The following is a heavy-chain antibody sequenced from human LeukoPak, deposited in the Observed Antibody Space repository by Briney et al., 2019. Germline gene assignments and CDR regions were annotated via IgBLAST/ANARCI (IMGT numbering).Heavy chain of an antibody. CDR3: AGPSRGGINWYFDL. CDR1: GGTFSSYA. Sequence: SVKVSCKASGGTFSSYAISWVRPAPAQGLEWMGGIIPIFGTANYAQKFQGRVTITADESTSTAYMELSSLRSEDTPVYYCAGPSRGGINWYFDLWGRGTLVTVSS. J-gene: IGHJ2*01. CDR2: IIPIFGTA. V-gene: IGHV1-69*13. D-gene: IGHD3-16*01.